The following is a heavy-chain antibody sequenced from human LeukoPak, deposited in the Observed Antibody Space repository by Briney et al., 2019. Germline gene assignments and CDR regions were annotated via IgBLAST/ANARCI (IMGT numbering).Heavy chain of an antibody. CDR3: ARDIYYDSSGYYGSVY. V-gene: IGHV3-30*03. CDR1: GFTFSSYS. J-gene: IGHJ4*02. Sequence: GGSLRLSCAASGFTFSSYSMNWVRQAPGKGLEWVAVISYDGSNIHYTDSVQGRFTISRDNSKNTLYLQMNSLRTEDTAVYYCARDIYYDSSGYYGSVYWGQGTLVTVSS. D-gene: IGHD3-22*01. CDR2: ISYDGSNI.